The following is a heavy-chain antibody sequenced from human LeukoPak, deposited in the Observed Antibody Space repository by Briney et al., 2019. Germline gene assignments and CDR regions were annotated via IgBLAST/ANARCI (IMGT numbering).Heavy chain of an antibody. V-gene: IGHV3-9*01. D-gene: IGHD2-2*01. J-gene: IGHJ4*02. Sequence: GRSLRLSCAASGFPFDDYAMHWVRQAPGKGLEWVSGIRWSTDSVGYADSVRGRFTISRDKAKNSLYLQMNSLSAKDTALYYCVKDFGQTTAAIAYWGQGTLVTVSS. CDR1: GFPFDDYA. CDR3: VKDFGQTTAAIAY. CDR2: IRWSTDSV.